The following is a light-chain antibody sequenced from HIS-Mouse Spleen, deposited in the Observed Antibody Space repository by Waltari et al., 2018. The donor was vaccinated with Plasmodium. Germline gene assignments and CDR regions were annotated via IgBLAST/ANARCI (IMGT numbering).Light chain of an antibody. Sequence: SYELTQPPSVSVSPGQTASITCSGDKLGDTYACWYQHTPGQSPVLVIYQDSKRPSGIPERFSGSNSGNTATLTISGTQAMDEADYYCQAWDSSTVVFGGGTKLTVL. CDR2: QDS. V-gene: IGLV3-1*01. CDR3: QAWDSSTVV. CDR1: KLGDTY. J-gene: IGLJ2*01.